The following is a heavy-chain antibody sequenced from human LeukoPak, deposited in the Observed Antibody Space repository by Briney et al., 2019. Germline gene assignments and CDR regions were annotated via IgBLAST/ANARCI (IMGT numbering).Heavy chain of an antibody. Sequence: SETLSLTCTVSGGSISSYYWSWILQPPGKGLEWIGYTFYNGNTNCNPSLKSRVTISLDSAKNQFSLKLSSVTAADTAVYYCARHIYRTFYFDYWGQGALVTVSS. J-gene: IGHJ4*02. D-gene: IGHD1-14*01. V-gene: IGHV4-59*08. CDR1: GGSISSYY. CDR3: ARHIYRTFYFDY. CDR2: TFYNGNT.